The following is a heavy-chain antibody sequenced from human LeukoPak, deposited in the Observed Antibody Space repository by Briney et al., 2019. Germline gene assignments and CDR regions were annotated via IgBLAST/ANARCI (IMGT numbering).Heavy chain of an antibody. Sequence: GGSLRLSCAASGFTFSSYGMSWVRQAPGKGLEWVSAISGSSGGGSTNYADSVRGRFTISRDNSKNTLYLQMNSLRAEDTALYYCAKGRFSNFDPWGQGTLVTVSS. CDR1: GFTFSSYG. V-gene: IGHV3-23*01. CDR2: ISGSSGGGST. J-gene: IGHJ5*02. D-gene: IGHD4-11*01. CDR3: AKGRFSNFDP.